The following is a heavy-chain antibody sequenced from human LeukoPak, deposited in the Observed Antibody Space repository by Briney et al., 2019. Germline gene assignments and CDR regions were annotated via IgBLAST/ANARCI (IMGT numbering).Heavy chain of an antibody. CDR2: IYYSGST. CDR1: GGSISSGSYY. J-gene: IGHJ3*02. V-gene: IGHV4-61*10. D-gene: IGHD3-9*01. CDR3: ARHPRVLRYFDWSTDAFDI. Sequence: PSETLSLTCTVSGGSISSGSYYWSWIRQPAGKGLEWIGYIYYSGSTNYNPSLKSRVTISVDTSKNQFSLKLSSVTAADTAVYYCARHPRVLRYFDWSTDAFDIWGQGTMVTVSS.